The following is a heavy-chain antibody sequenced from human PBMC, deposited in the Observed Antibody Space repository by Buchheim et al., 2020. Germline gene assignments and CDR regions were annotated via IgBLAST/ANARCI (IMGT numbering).Heavy chain of an antibody. Sequence: EVQLVESGGGSVQPGGSLRLSCAASGFTFSRYSMNWARQAPGKGLEWVSYMTSDKKTIYYTDSVTGRFTISRDNARHLLYLQMHSLRVDDTALYYCARSVQFGMDVWGQGTT. V-gene: IGHV3-48*01. CDR3: ARSVQFGMDV. J-gene: IGHJ6*02. CDR2: MTSDKKTI. CDR1: GFTFSRYS.